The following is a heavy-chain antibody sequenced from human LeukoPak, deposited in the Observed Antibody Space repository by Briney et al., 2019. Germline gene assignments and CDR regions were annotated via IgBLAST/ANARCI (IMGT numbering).Heavy chain of an antibody. V-gene: IGHV3-23*01. CDR3: AKLGYGGSYRGADY. D-gene: IGHD1-26*01. CDR1: GFTFSSYA. J-gene: IGHJ4*02. Sequence: HPGGSLRLSCAASGFTFSSYAMSWVRQAPGKGLQWVSAISGSGGSTYYADSVKGRFTISRDNSKNTLYLQMNSLRAEDTAVYYCAKLGYGGSYRGADYWGQGTLVTVSS. CDR2: ISGSGGST.